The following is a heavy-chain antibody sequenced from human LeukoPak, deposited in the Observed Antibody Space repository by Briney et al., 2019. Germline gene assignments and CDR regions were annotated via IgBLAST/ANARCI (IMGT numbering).Heavy chain of an antibody. CDR1: GGSISSYY. CDR3: ARERCSSTACYFDY. J-gene: IGHJ4*02. V-gene: IGHV4-59*01. CDR2: IYYSGST. D-gene: IGHD2-2*01. Sequence: PSETLSLACTVSGGSISSYYWSWIRQPPGKGLEWIGYIYYSGSTNYNPSLKSRVTISVDTSKNQFSLKLSPVTAADTAVYYCARERCSSTACYFDYWGQGTLVTVSS.